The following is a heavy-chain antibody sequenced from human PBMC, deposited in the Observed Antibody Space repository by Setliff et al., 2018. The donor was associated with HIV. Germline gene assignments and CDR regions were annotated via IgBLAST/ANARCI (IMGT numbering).Heavy chain of an antibody. Sequence: GGSLRLSCAASGFTFSSYSMNWVRQTPGKGLEWVSYITGDSATIYYADSVKGRFTISRDNAKNSLYLQMNSLRAEDTAVYYCARDRPSYYYDSSGYYLDYWGQGTLVTVSS. V-gene: IGHV3-48*04. CDR3: ARDRPSYYYDSSGYYLDY. CDR1: GFTFSSYS. CDR2: ITGDSATI. J-gene: IGHJ4*02. D-gene: IGHD3-22*01.